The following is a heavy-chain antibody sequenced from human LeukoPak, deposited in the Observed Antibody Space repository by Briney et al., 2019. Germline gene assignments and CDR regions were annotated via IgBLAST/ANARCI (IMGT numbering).Heavy chain of an antibody. CDR2: ISDSGGKT. Sequence: GGSLRLSCAASGFTFSTFSNYGMSWVRQAPGKGLEWVSAISDSGGKTYYADSMKGRFTISRDNAKNTLYLQMNSLRAEDTAVYYCVRVGYYDSSGSPRAYDMWGQGTMLTVSS. V-gene: IGHV3-23*01. J-gene: IGHJ3*02. CDR1: GFTFSTFSNYG. D-gene: IGHD3-22*01. CDR3: VRVGYYDSSGSPRAYDM.